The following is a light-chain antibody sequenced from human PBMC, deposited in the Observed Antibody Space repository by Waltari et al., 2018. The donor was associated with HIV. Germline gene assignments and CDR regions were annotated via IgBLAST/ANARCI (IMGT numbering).Light chain of an antibody. J-gene: IGLJ3*02. CDR3: QSYDSSLAGWV. Sequence: QSVLTQPPSVSGAPGQRVTISCTGGSSNVGAGYDVHWYQQLPGTAPKLPFFVNINRPSGVSDRFSGSKSGTSASLAITGLQAEDEADYYCQSYDSSLAGWVFGGGTKLTVL. CDR1: SSNVGAGYD. V-gene: IGLV1-40*01. CDR2: VNI.